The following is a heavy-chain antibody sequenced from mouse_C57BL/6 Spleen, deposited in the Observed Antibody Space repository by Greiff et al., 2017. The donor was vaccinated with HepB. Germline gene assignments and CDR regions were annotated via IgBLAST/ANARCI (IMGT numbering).Heavy chain of an antibody. J-gene: IGHJ2*01. Sequence: EVQRVESEGGLVQPGSSMKLSCTASGFTFSDYYMAWVRQVPEKGLEWVANINYDGSSTYYLDSLKSRFIISRDNAKNILYLQMSSLKSEDTATYYCASYGYSNGFDYWGQGTTLTVSS. CDR1: GFTFSDYY. V-gene: IGHV5-16*01. CDR2: INYDGSST. CDR3: ASYGYSNGFDY. D-gene: IGHD1-2*01.